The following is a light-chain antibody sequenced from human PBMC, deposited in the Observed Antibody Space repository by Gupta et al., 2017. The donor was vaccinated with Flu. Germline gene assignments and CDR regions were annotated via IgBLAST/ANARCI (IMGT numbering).Light chain of an antibody. CDR1: QSVKGF. Sequence: EVVLTQSPATLSLSPGERATLSCRASQSVKGFLAWYQQKPGQAPMLLVYDASNRAAGIPVKFSGSGSGTDFTLTISNLEPEDFAVYYCQQRADWPLSFGGGTKVEIK. V-gene: IGKV3-11*01. CDR2: DAS. J-gene: IGKJ4*01. CDR3: QQRADWPLS.